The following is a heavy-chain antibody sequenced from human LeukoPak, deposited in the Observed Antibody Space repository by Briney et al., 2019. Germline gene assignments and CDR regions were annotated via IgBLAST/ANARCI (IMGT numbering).Heavy chain of an antibody. CDR1: GGSFSGYY. Sequence: SETLSLTCAVYGGSFSGYYWSWIRQPPGKGLEWIGEINHSGSTNYNPSLKSRVTISVDTSKNQVSLKLSSVTAADTAVYFCARDWGVGGRPGYMDVWGKGTTVTVSS. J-gene: IGHJ6*03. D-gene: IGHD6-6*01. V-gene: IGHV4-34*01. CDR3: ARDWGVGGRPGYMDV. CDR2: INHSGST.